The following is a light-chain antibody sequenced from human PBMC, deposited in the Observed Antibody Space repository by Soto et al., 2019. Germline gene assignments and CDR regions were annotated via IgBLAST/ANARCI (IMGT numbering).Light chain of an antibody. CDR3: QQRSNRQVT. V-gene: IGKV3-11*01. J-gene: IGKJ1*01. CDR2: DAS. CDR1: QSVTNY. Sequence: EILLPQSPAILSLYPVERATLCGMASQSVTNYLAWYQQKPGQAPRLLIYDASNRVTGIPARFRGSGSGTDFTLTISSLEPDDFAAYYCQQRSNRQVTFGQGTKVDIK.